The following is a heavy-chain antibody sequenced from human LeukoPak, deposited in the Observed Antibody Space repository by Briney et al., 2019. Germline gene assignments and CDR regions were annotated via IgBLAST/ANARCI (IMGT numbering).Heavy chain of an antibody. CDR1: GFDFGAYE. J-gene: IGHJ4*02. CDR3: TTLGYHLDS. CDR2: FAGSDTK. Sequence: GGSLRLSCAASGFDFGAYEMNWVRQAPGKGLEWVAYFAGSDTKYYADSVKGRFTIYRDNAKNSLYLQMNSLPAEDTALYYCTTLGYHLDSWGQGTLVTVSS. V-gene: IGHV3-48*03. D-gene: IGHD3-22*01.